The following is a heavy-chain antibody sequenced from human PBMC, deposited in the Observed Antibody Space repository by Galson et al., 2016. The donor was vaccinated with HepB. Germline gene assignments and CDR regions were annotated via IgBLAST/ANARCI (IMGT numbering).Heavy chain of an antibody. CDR2: ISTDGSST. Sequence: SLRLSCAASGFTFSSYWMHWVRQAPGKGLMWVSRISTDGSSTRYADSVKGRFPISRDNAKNTLYLQMRSLRAEDSAMYFCARNPYSGPRYYYGLDVWGRGTMVTVSS. D-gene: IGHD4-23*01. V-gene: IGHV3-74*01. J-gene: IGHJ6*02. CDR3: ARNPYSGPRYYYGLDV. CDR1: GFTFSSYW.